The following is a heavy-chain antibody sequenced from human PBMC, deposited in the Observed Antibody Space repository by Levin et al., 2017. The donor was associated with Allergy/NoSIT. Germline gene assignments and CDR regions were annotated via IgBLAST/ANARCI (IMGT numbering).Heavy chain of an antibody. CDR1: GYSISSGYY. CDR3: ARDLAPPGSRSSPFDY. D-gene: IGHD6-13*01. Sequence: SETLSLTCAVSGYSISSGYYCGWIRQPPGKGLEWIVSRHHSGSTYYNPSLKSRVTISLDTSKNQFSLRFNSVTAADTAVYYCARDLAPPGSRSSPFDYWGQGILVTVSS. V-gene: IGHV4-38-2*02. CDR2: RHHSGST. J-gene: IGHJ4*02.